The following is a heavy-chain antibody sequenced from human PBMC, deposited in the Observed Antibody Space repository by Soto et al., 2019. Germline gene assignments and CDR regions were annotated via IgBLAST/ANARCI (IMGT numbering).Heavy chain of an antibody. V-gene: IGHV3-72*01. CDR1: GFTFSDHY. D-gene: IGHD2-2*01. J-gene: IGHJ5*02. CDR2: IRNKANSYAT. Sequence: GGSLRLSCAASGFTFSDHYMDWVRQAPGKGLEWVGRIRNKANSYATEYAASVKGRFTISRDDSKNSLYLQMNSLRTEDTAVYFFSCVRVVAGAAAPCGGFDHWGQGTLVTVSS. CDR3: SCVRVVAGAAAPCGGFDH.